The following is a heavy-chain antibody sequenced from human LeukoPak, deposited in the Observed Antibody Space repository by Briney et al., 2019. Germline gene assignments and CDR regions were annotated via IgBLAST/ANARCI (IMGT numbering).Heavy chain of an antibody. CDR2: IYHSGST. J-gene: IGHJ4*02. D-gene: IGHD3-22*01. CDR1: GGSVSSGGYY. CDR3: ARDDSSGYYGYFDS. V-gene: IGHV4-31*03. Sequence: SETLALTCNVSGGSVSSGGYYWTWIRQPPGKGLGWIGYIYHSGSTYYNPSLKSRVTISVDTSKNQFSLKLSSVTAADTAVYYCARDDSSGYYGYFDSWGQGTLVIVSS.